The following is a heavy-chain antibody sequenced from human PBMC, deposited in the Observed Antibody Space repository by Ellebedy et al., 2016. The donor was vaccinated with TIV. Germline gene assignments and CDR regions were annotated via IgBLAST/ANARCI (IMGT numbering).Heavy chain of an antibody. CDR2: VNHSGGS. Sequence: SETLSLTXAVHGGSFSDYCWTWIRQSPGKGLEWIAEVNHSGGSNYNPSLKGRATISRDTSKNQISLKLSSVTAADTAVYYCARGRQLEPDVYDSSGYYPFYFDHWGQGTLVTVSS. D-gene: IGHD3-22*01. J-gene: IGHJ4*02. CDR1: GGSFSDYC. CDR3: ARGRQLEPDVYDSSGYYPFYFDH. V-gene: IGHV4-34*01.